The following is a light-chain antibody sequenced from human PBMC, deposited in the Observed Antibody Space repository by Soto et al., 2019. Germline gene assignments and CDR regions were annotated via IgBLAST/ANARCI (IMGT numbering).Light chain of an antibody. J-gene: IGKJ5*01. CDR3: QQYYNWPIT. CDR2: GAS. Sequence: DIVLTQSPATLSVSPGERATLSCRASQSISSNLAWYQQKPGQAPRLLIYGASTRATGIPARFSGSGSGTEFILTISSLQSEDFAVYYCQQYYNWPITFGQGTRLEI. CDR1: QSISSN. V-gene: IGKV3-15*01.